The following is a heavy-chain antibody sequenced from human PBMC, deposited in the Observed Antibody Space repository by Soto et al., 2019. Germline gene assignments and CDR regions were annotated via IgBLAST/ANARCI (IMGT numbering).Heavy chain of an antibody. Sequence: GGSLRLSCAASGFVFTNYGMHWVRQAPGKGLEWVAFISNDGSKKYYADSVKGRFTISRDNSENTVYLQMTSLRPDDTAVFYCARDVAMPSGLGLGYWGQGTLVTVSS. CDR1: GFVFTNYG. CDR2: ISNDGSKK. D-gene: IGHD6-19*01. V-gene: IGHV3-30*03. CDR3: ARDVAMPSGLGLGY. J-gene: IGHJ4*02.